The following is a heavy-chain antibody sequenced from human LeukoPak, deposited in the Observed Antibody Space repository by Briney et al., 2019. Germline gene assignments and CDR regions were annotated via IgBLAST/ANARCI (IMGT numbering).Heavy chain of an antibody. D-gene: IGHD3-9*01. CDR2: IWSDGSNK. CDR3: ARGLRYFDYES. V-gene: IGHV3-33*01. CDR1: GFTFSIYG. J-gene: IGHJ4*02. Sequence: GTSLRLSCAASGFTFSIYGMHWVCQAPGKGLEWVAVIWSDGSNKYYADSVKGRFTISRDNFRDTLYLQMNSLRAEDTAVYYCARGLRYFDYESWGQGTLVTVSS.